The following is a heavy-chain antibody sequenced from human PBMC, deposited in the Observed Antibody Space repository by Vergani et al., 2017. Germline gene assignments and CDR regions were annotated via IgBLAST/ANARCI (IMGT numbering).Heavy chain of an antibody. V-gene: IGHV1-2*02. Sequence: QVQLVQSGAEVKKPGASVKVSCKASGYTYTGYYMHWVRQAPGQGREWMGWINPHSGGPNYAQKFQGRGTMTRDTSISTAYMELSRLRSDDTAVYYCAKSRAVGCFDYWGQGTLVTVSS. CDR1: GYTYTGYY. D-gene: IGHD4-23*01. J-gene: IGHJ4*02. CDR3: AKSRAVGCFDY. CDR2: INPHSGGP.